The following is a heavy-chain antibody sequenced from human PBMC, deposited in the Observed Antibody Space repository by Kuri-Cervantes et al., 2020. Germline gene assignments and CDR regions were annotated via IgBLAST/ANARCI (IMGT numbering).Heavy chain of an antibody. CDR3: ATGPFYYYDY. V-gene: IGHV1-3*01. D-gene: IGHD3-10*01. J-gene: IGHJ4*02. Sequence: ASVKVSCKASGYTFTSYAMHWVRQAPGQRLEWMGWINAGNGNTKYSQKFQGRVTITRDTSARTAYMDLSGLRSEDTAIYYCATGPFYYYDYWGQGTLVTVSS. CDR1: GYTFTSYA. CDR2: INAGNGNT.